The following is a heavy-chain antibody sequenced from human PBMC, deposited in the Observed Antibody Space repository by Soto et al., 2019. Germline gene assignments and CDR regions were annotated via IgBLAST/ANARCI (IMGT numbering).Heavy chain of an antibody. CDR1: GGSISSGGYY. CDR3: ARVGVVAAPPFDP. V-gene: IGHV4-31*03. CDR2: IYYSGST. Sequence: PSETLSLTCTVSGGSISSGGYYWSWIRQHPGKGLEWIGYIYYSGSTYYNPSLKSRVTISVDTSKNQFSLKLSSVTAADTAVYYCARVGVVAAPPFDPWGQGTLVTVSS. D-gene: IGHD2-15*01. J-gene: IGHJ5*02.